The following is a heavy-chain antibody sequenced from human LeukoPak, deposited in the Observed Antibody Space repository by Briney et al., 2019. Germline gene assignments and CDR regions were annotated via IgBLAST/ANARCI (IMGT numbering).Heavy chain of an antibody. J-gene: IGHJ4*02. Sequence: ASVKVSCKASGYTFTSFGIGWVRQAPGQRLEWMGWISTSTGHTNYTHRLQGRVSMTTDTSTNTVYMEMKSLTSDDSAVYYCARRSGTYSDFDFWGQGTLVTVPS. CDR1: GYTFTSFG. CDR2: ISTSTGHT. CDR3: ARRSGTYSDFDF. V-gene: IGHV1-18*01. D-gene: IGHD1-26*01.